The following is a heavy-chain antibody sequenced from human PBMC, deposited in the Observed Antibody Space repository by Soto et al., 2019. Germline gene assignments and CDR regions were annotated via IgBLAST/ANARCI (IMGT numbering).Heavy chain of an antibody. D-gene: IGHD1-26*01. V-gene: IGHV3-49*04. CDR2: IGLQRYLGTT. Sequence: SLRLSCTGSGVPFDDVAIDWVHQAPGKGLEWVVLIGLQRYLGTTDYVLDVTGRFTISRDTSNGFAYLQMNCLNIEDSAVHYCGGAERPYTAYFPMYCGQGVQETVS. J-gene: IGHJ4*02. CDR3: GGAERPYTAYFPMY. CDR1: GVPFDDVA.